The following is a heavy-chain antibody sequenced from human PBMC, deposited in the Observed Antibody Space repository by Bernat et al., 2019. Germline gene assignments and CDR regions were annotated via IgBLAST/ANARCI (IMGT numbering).Heavy chain of an antibody. CDR3: ARPPYSSSAF. V-gene: IGHV3-7*03. D-gene: IGHD6-6*01. CDR1: GFTFSNYW. CDR2: IKEDGSEK. J-gene: IGHJ4*02. Sequence: EVQLVESGGGLVQTGGSLRLSCAASGFTFSNYWMTWVRQAPGKGLEWVANIKEDGSEKYYVDYVKGRFTISRDNAKNSLYLQMSSLRAEDTAVYYCARPPYSSSAFWGQGTLVTVSS.